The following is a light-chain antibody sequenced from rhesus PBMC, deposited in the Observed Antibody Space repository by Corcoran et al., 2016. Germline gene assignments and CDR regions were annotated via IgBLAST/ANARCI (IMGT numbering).Light chain of an antibody. Sequence: DIQMTQSPSSLSASVGARVTVTYRSSQGSNKVVSWYQQKPGKAPRLLIYAASSLQTGVSSRFSGSGSGTDYTLTISSLQPEDVATSFCLQGYTTPYSFGQGTKVEIK. V-gene: IGKV1-94*01. CDR3: LQGYTTPYS. J-gene: IGKJ2*01. CDR1: QGSNKV. CDR2: AAS.